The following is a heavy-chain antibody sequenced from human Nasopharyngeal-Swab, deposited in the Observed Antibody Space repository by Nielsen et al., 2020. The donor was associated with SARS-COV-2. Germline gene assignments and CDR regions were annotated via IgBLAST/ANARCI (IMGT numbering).Heavy chain of an antibody. J-gene: IGHJ4*02. CDR1: GFTFSSYS. CDR2: ISSSSSYI. D-gene: IGHD3-10*01. Sequence: GESLKISCAASGFTFSSYSMNWVRQAPGKGLEWVSSISSSSSYIYYADSVKGRFTISRDNAKNSLYPQMNSLRAEDTAVYYCARDVMVRGVIGYWGQGTLVTVSS. CDR3: ARDVMVRGVIGY. V-gene: IGHV3-21*01.